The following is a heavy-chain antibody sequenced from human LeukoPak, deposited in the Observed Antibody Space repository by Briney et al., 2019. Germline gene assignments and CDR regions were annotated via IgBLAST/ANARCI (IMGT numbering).Heavy chain of an antibody. J-gene: IGHJ4*02. V-gene: IGHV4-61*02. CDR1: GGSISSGSYY. CDR2: IYTSGST. Sequence: SETLSLTCTVSGGSISSGSYYWSWIRQPAGKGLEWIGRIYTSGSTNYNPSLKSRVTISVDTSKNQFSLKLSSVTAAGTAVYYCARERGLTGTGFDYWGQGTLVTVTS. D-gene: IGHD1-20*01. CDR3: ARERGLTGTGFDY.